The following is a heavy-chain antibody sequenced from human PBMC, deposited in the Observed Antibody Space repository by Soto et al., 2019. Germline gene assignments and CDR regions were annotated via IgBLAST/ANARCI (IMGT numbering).Heavy chain of an antibody. V-gene: IGHV4-59*08. J-gene: IGHJ3*02. Sequence: PSETLSLTCTVSGGSISSYYWSWIRQPPGKGLEWIGYIYYSGSTNYNPSLKSRVTISVDTSKNQFSLKLSSVIAADTAVYDCARRELLWTFDSWGQGTMVTVSS. D-gene: IGHD3-10*01. CDR1: GGSISSYY. CDR3: ARRELLWTFDS. CDR2: IYYSGST.